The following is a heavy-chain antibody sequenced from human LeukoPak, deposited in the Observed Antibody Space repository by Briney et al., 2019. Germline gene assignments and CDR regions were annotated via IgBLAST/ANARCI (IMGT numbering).Heavy chain of an antibody. D-gene: IGHD3-3*01. Sequence: GGSLRLSYAPSRFTFSSYSMNWVRQAPGKGLEWVSYISSSSSTIYYADSVKGRFTISRDNAKNSLYLQMNSLRAEDTAVYYCARDLTIFGVVTPLGDWGQGTLVTVSS. CDR1: RFTFSSYS. CDR2: ISSSSSTI. J-gene: IGHJ4*02. CDR3: ARDLTIFGVVTPLGD. V-gene: IGHV3-48*01.